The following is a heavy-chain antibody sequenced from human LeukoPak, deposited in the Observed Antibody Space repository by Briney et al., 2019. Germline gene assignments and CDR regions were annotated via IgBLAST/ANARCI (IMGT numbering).Heavy chain of an antibody. CDR1: GFTFSSYW. Sequence: PGGSLRLSCAASGFTFSSYWMHWVRQAPGKGLVWVSRIHSDGSSTTYADSVKGRFTISRDNAKNTLYLQMNRLRAEDTAVYYCARDVVVPAAMRHYYYYYGMDVWGQGTTVTVSS. CDR3: ARDVVVPAAMRHYYYYYGMDV. CDR2: IHSDGSST. J-gene: IGHJ6*02. V-gene: IGHV3-74*03. D-gene: IGHD2-2*01.